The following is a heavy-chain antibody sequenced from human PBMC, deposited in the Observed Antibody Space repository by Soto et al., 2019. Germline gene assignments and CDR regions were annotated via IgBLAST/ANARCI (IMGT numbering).Heavy chain of an antibody. CDR1: GGTFNTYT. Sequence: QMQLVQSGAEVKKPGSSVNVSCKAFGGTFNTYTIDWVRQAPGQGLEWMGGIIPIFGTTNYAQKFQDILTISADKSTSTAYMDLSSLKYEETAIYYGAIEQHLGEELATSWFDHWGQGTLVTVSS. CDR2: IIPIFGTT. V-gene: IGHV1-69*06. CDR3: AIEQHLGEELATSWFDH. D-gene: IGHD3-16*01. J-gene: IGHJ5*02.